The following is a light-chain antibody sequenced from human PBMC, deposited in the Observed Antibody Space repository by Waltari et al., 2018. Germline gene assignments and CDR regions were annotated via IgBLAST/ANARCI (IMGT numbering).Light chain of an antibody. J-gene: IGLJ1*01. CDR2: DAS. CDR3: SSYSTNSAHV. CDR1: SSDIGGYNY. Sequence: QSALTQPASVSGSPGQSITISCTGTSSDIGGYNYVSWYQQHPGKAPKLLIYDASKRPSGVSNRFSGSKSGNTASLRISGLQADDEAEYYCSSYSTNSAHVFGTGTKVTFL. V-gene: IGLV2-14*03.